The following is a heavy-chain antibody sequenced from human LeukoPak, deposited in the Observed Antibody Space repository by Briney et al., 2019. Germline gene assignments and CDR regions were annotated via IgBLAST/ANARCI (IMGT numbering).Heavy chain of an antibody. Sequence: GGSLRLSCAASGFTFSRYWMHWVRQAPGKGLEWVSRIQIDGSSTNYADSVKGRFTISGDNDKNTLYLQMHSLRAEDTAMYCCSRVLPGGSRSLDLWGLGTLVIVSS. CDR1: GFTFSRYW. CDR2: IQIDGSST. V-gene: IGHV3-74*01. CDR3: SRVLPGGSRSLDL. D-gene: IGHD1-26*01. J-gene: IGHJ2*01.